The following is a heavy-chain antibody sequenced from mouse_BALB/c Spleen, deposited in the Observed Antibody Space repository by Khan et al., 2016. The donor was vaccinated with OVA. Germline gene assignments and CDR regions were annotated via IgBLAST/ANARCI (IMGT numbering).Heavy chain of an antibody. V-gene: IGHV1-22*01. Sequence: EVQLQQSGPELVKPGASVKISCKTSGYTFTEYTMHWVKQSHGKSLEWIGRINPNNGGPSYNQKFKGKATLTVDTSSTTAYMELRSLTSEDSAVYYCARRDYYAYFWFFDVWGAGTTVTVSS. CDR1: GYTFTEYT. CDR3: ARRDYYAYFWFFDV. J-gene: IGHJ1*01. CDR2: INPNNGGP. D-gene: IGHD1-2*01.